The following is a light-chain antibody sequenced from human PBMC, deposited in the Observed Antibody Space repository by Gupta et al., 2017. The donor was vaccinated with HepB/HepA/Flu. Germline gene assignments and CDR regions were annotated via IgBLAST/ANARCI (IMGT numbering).Light chain of an antibody. Sequence: DIQMTQSPSSLSASVGDRATITCRASQGISSNLNWYQQKPGKAPKLLISVASSLQSGVPSRFSGSGSGTDFTLTITSLQPEDFATYYCQQSYRTPLTFGQGTKVEV. CDR1: QGISSN. CDR2: VAS. V-gene: IGKV1-39*01. J-gene: IGKJ1*01. CDR3: QQSYRTPLT.